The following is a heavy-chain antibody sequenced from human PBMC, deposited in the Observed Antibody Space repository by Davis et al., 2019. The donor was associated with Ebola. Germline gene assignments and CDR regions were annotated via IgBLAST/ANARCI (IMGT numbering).Heavy chain of an antibody. J-gene: IGHJ6*03. CDR2: IGVSGDTT. CDR3: AKLHLESYDFWGAYIDV. CDR1: GFTFNNYA. Sequence: GESLKISCAASGFTFNNYAITWVRQAPGKGLEWVSGIGVSGDTTYYADSVKGRFTVSRDNSENTVYLQMNSLRAEDTATYFCAKLHLESYDFWGAYIDVWGKGTTVTVSS. V-gene: IGHV3-23*01. D-gene: IGHD3-3*01.